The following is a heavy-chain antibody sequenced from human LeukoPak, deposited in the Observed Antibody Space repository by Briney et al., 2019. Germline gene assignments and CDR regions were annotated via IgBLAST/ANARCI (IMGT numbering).Heavy chain of an antibody. CDR2: IKSDGITI. V-gene: IGHV3-74*01. CDR1: GFTFSNYM. Sequence: GGSLRLSCAASGFTFSNYMMHWVRQAPGKGLVWVSRIKSDGITITYADSVKGRFTISRDNAKNTLYLQMNSLRAEDTAVYYCLRDLNWSLDQWGQGTLVTVFS. CDR3: LRDLNWSLDQ. J-gene: IGHJ4*02. D-gene: IGHD1-20*01.